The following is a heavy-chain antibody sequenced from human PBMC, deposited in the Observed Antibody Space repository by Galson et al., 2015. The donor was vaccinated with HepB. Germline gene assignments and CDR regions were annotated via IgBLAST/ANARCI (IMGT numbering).Heavy chain of an antibody. J-gene: IGHJ3*01. CDR3: ERMFDALDL. V-gene: IGHV1-18*01. Sequence: SVKVSCKGSGYSFTTQGISWVRQAPGQGLEWLGWISTFNGNTHYGQKFQDRVTMTTDTSTSTAYMELRSLRFDDTAVYYCERMFDALDLWGQGTLVTVSS. CDR1: GYSFTTQG. D-gene: IGHD3-10*02. CDR2: ISTFNGNT.